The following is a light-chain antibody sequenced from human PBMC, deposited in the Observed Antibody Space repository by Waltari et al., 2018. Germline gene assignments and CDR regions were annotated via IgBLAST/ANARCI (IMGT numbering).Light chain of an antibody. CDR2: YKSESDK. CDR1: SGINVGTYM. V-gene: IGLV5-45*01. Sequence: QAVLTQPASLSASPGASASLTCSLRSGINVGTYMIYWYQQKPGSPPQYLLRYKSESDKQQGCGVPSRFTDYKDASAKAWGVLCAELPSEYEAACYCMMWHRSPWVFGGGTKLTVL. CDR3: MMWHRSPWV. J-gene: IGLJ3*02.